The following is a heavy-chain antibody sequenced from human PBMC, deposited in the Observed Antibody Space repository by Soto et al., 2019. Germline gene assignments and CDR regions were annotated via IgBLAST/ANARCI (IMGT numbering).Heavy chain of an antibody. J-gene: IGHJ4*02. CDR3: ARDRGSGDYGGSAFDY. CDR2: INAGNRNT. V-gene: IGHV1-3*01. Sequence: ASLNVVCKAKGYTLTSYCIHWVRQAPGQTLECTGGINAGNRNTKYSVIFQGRVTMARDTPASREEVDLSSLRSEETAVYYCARDRGSGDYGGSAFDYWGQRTLLKVS. CDR1: GYTLTSYC. D-gene: IGHD4-17*01.